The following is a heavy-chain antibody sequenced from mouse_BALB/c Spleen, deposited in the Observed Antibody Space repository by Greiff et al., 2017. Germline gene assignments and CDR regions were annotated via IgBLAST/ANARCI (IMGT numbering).Heavy chain of an antibody. CDR2: ILPGSGST. J-gene: IGHJ2*01. CDR1: GYTFSSYW. Sequence: QVQLKQSGAELMKPGASVKISCKATGYTFSSYWIEWVKQRPGHGLEWIGEILPGSGSTNYNEKFKGKATFTADTSSNTAYMQLSSLTSEDSAVYYCARGSYYYGSSFHFDYWGQGTTLTVSS. V-gene: IGHV1-9*01. CDR3: ARGSYYYGSSFHFDY. D-gene: IGHD1-1*01.